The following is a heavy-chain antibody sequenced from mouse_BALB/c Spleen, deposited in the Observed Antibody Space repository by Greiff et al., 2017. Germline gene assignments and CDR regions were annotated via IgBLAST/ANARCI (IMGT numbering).Heavy chain of an antibody. CDR3: VRQALVWYYFDY. J-gene: IGHJ2*01. Sequence: EVMLVESGGGLVQPKGSLKLSCAASGFTFNTYAMNWVRQAPGKGLEWVARIRSKSNNYATYYADSVKDRFTISRDDSQSMLYLQMNNLKTEDTAMYYCVRQALVWYYFDYWGQGTTLTVSS. CDR2: IRSKSNNYAT. V-gene: IGHV10-1*02. D-gene: IGHD2-10*02. CDR1: GFTFNTYA.